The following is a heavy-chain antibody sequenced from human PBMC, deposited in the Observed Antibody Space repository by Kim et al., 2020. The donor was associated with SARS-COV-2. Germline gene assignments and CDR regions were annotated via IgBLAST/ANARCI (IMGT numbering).Heavy chain of an antibody. CDR1: GYTFTTYA. CDR3: ARDDGGSGSYYNPLRY. V-gene: IGHV7-4-1*02. CDR2: INTNTGNP. D-gene: IGHD3-10*01. Sequence: ASVKVSCKASGYTFTTYAMNWVRQAPGQGLEWMGWINTNTGNPTYAQGFTGRFAFSLDTSVSTAYLQISSLKAEDTAVYYCARDDGGSGSYYNPLRYWGQGTLVTVSS. J-gene: IGHJ4*02.